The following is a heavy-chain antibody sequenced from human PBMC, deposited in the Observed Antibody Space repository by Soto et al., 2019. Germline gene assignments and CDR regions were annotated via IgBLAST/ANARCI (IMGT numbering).Heavy chain of an antibody. V-gene: IGHV1-69*05. Sequence: SVKVSCKASGGTFSSYAISWVRQAPGQGLEWMGGIIPIFGTANYAQKLQGRVTMTTDTSTSTAYMELRSLRSDETAVYYCAKAPTPIGIVVPAAKGAYYFDYWGQGTMVTVSS. CDR3: AKAPTPIGIVVPAAKGAYYFDY. CDR2: IIPIFGTA. CDR1: GGTFSSYA. D-gene: IGHD2-2*01. J-gene: IGHJ4*02.